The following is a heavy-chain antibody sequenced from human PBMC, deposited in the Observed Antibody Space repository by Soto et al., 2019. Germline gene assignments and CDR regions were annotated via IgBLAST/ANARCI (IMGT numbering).Heavy chain of an antibody. V-gene: IGHV1-18*01. CDR1: GYGFTTYG. D-gene: IGHD3-10*01. J-gene: IGHJ4*02. CDR2: ISAHNGNT. CDR3: AIGGYGDY. Sequence: QVHLVQSGAEVKKPGASVKVSCKGSGYGFTTYGITWVRQAPGQGLEWMAWISAHNGNTNDAQKRQGRVTVTRDTSTSTAYMEQRSLRSDDTAVYYCAIGGYGDYWGQRAMVTVSS.